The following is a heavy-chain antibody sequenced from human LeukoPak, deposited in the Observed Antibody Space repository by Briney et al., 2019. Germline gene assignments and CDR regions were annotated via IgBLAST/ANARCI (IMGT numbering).Heavy chain of an antibody. J-gene: IGHJ6*02. CDR1: GGSISSYY. D-gene: IGHD2-8*01. V-gene: IGHV4-59*01. Sequence: PSETLSLTCTVSGGSISSYYWSWIRQPPGKGLEWIGYIYYSGSTNYNPSLKGRVTISVDTSKNQFSLKLSSVTAADTAVYYCAREGAGVLYYYGMDVWGQGTTVTVSS. CDR2: IYYSGST. CDR3: AREGAGVLYYYGMDV.